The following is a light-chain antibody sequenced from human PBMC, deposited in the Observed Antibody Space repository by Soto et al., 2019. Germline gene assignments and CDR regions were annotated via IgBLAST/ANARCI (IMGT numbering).Light chain of an antibody. CDR3: QQYCSSPST. CDR1: QSVGSSY. V-gene: IGKV3-20*01. Sequence: EIVLTQSPGTLSLSPGESATLSCRASQSVGSSYLAWYRQKPGQAPRLLIYGASSRATGIPDRFSDGGSGTDFTLTISRLEPEDFAVYYCQQYCSSPSTFGQGTKVEIK. J-gene: IGKJ1*01. CDR2: GAS.